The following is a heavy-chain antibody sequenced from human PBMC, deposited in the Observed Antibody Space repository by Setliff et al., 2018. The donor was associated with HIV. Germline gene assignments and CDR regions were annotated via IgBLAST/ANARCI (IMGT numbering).Heavy chain of an antibody. CDR3: ATALYGSSTSCYIAFDI. Sequence: PGGSLRLSCAASGFMFGSYGMHWVRQAPVKGLEWMALISNDGSHKYYADYVKGRFTISRDNSKNTLYLLVHSLRAEDTAVYYCATALYGSSTSCYIAFDIWGQGTMVTVSS. D-gene: IGHD2-2*01. CDR2: ISNDGSHK. J-gene: IGHJ3*02. CDR1: GFMFGSYG. V-gene: IGHV3-30*03.